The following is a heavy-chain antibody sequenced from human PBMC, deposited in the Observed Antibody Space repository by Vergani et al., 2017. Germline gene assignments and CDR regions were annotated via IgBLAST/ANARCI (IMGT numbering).Heavy chain of an antibody. D-gene: IGHD3-9*01. CDR2: INPSGGHT. CDR1: GYTFSNYY. J-gene: IGHJ4*02. V-gene: IGHV1-46*03. Sequence: QVQVVQSGAEVKKSGASVKVSCKTSGYTFSNYYMHWVRQAPGQGLEWMGIINPSGGHTNYAQKFQGRVTMTRDTSTSTVYMELSSLRSEDTAIYYCARGDYVILSGYRYCGQGTLVTVSA. CDR3: ARGDYVILSGYRY.